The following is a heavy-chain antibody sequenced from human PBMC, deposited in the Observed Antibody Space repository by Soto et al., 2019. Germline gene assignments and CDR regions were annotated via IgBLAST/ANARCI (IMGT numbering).Heavy chain of an antibody. V-gene: IGHV4-39*01. CDR2: IYYSGST. Sequence: QLQLQESGPGLVKPSETLSLTCTVSGGSISSSNYYWGWIRQPPGKGLEWIGRIYYSGSTYYNSSLKSRVTISVDTSRNQFSLKLTSVTAEDTAVYYCATLPHYGDPKAGFWGQGTLVTVSS. J-gene: IGHJ4*02. D-gene: IGHD4-17*01. CDR1: GGSISSSNYY. CDR3: ATLPHYGDPKAGF.